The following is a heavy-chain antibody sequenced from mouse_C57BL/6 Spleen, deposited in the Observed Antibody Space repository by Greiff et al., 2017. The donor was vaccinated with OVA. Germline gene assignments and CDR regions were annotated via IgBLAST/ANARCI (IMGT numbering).Heavy chain of an antibody. Sequence: VQLQQSGAELVRPGASVKLSCTASGFNIKDYYMHWVKQRPEQGLEWIGRIDPEDGDTEYAPKFQGKATMTADTSSNTAYLQLSSLTSEDTAVDYCTTYYYGSSYWYFDVWGTGTTVTVSS. CDR2: IDPEDGDT. D-gene: IGHD1-1*01. V-gene: IGHV14-1*01. J-gene: IGHJ1*03. CDR1: GFNIKDYY. CDR3: TTYYYGSSYWYFDV.